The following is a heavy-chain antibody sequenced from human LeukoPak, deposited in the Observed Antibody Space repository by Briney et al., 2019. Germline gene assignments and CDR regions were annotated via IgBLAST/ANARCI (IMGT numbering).Heavy chain of an antibody. CDR2: IKQDGSDK. D-gene: IGHD2-15*01. Sequence: PGGSLRLSCEASGFAFSSNWMSWVRQAPGKGLEWVANIKQDGSDKYYVDSVKGRFTISRDTAKNSLYVQMNSLRGEDTAVYYCVTGGSWFRYWGQGSLVTVSS. CDR1: GFAFSSNW. CDR3: VTGGSWFRY. V-gene: IGHV3-7*02. J-gene: IGHJ4*02.